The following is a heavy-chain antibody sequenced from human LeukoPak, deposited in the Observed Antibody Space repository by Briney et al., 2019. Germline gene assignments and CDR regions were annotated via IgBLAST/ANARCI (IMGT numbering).Heavy chain of an antibody. CDR1: GGSFSGYY. D-gene: IGHD3-10*01. CDR3: ARGRITMVRGVISWFDP. Sequence: SETLSLTCAVSGGSFSGYYWSWIRQPPGKGLEWIGEINHSGSTNYNPSLKSRVTISVDTSKNQFSLKLSSVTAADTAVYYCARGRITMVRGVISWFDPWGQGTLVTVSS. CDR2: INHSGST. V-gene: IGHV4-34*01. J-gene: IGHJ5*02.